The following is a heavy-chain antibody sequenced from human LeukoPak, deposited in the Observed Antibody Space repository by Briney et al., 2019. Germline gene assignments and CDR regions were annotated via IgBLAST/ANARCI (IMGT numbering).Heavy chain of an antibody. V-gene: IGHV3-48*01. CDR2: ISSSITTI. CDR1: GFSFSGYG. D-gene: IGHD6-13*01. Sequence: PGGSLRLSCAASGFSFSGYGMNWVRQAPGKGLEWVSYISSSITTIYCADSVKGRFTISRDNAKNSLYLQMNSLRAEDTAVYYCARMIATTGTKWFDPWGQGTLVTVSS. J-gene: IGHJ5*02. CDR3: ARMIATTGTKWFDP.